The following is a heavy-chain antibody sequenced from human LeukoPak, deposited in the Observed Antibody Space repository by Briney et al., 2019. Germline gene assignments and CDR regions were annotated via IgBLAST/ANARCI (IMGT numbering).Heavy chain of an antibody. CDR2: IHYTVNT. V-gene: IGHV4-39*01. D-gene: IGHD3-3*01. CDR3: AGNFY. Sequence: WVRQAPGKGLEWIGSIHYTVNTYYNIFYNPSLERRVTISVDTSKNQFSLRLTSVTAADTAVYYCAGNFYWGQGTLVTVSS. J-gene: IGHJ4*02.